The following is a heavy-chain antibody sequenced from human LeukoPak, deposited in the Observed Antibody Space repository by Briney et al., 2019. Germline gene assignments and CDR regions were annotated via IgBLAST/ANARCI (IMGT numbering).Heavy chain of an antibody. J-gene: IGHJ4*02. V-gene: IGHV5-51*01. D-gene: IGHD3-22*01. CDR2: ISPGDSDT. CDR1: GYSFTSYW. Sequence: GASLKISCKGSGYSFTSYWIGWVRQMPGKGLGWMGIISPGDSDTRYSPSFQGQVTISADKSISTAYLQWSSLKASDTAMYYCARAGLYYDSSGYYYNWGQGTLVTVSS. CDR3: ARAGLYYDSSGYYYN.